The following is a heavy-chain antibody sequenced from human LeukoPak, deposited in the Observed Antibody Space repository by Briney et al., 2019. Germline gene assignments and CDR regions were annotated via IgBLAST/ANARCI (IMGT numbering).Heavy chain of an antibody. V-gene: IGHV3-7*01. CDR2: IKEDGSET. D-gene: IGHD5-24*01. CDR3: ARETPRRGETRDGYR. CDR1: GFTFKKYW. J-gene: IGHJ4*02. Sequence: GGSLRLSCAASGFTFKKYWMNWVRQVPGKGLECLANIKEDGSETYYADSVKGRFTISRDNPKNLLFLQINSLRVEDTAVYYCARETPRRGETRDGYRWGQGTVVTVSS.